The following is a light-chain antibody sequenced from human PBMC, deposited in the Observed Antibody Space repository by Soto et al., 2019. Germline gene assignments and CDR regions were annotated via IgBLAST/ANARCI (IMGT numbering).Light chain of an antibody. V-gene: IGLV2-8*01. CDR3: SSYAGINNLVV. CDR2: EVN. CDR1: TSEVGGYKY. Sequence: QSALTQPPSASGSPGQSVTISFTGTTSEVGGYKYVSWYQQHPGKAPKLMIFEVNKRPSGVPDRFSGSKSGNTASLTVSGLQAEDETDYYCSSYAGINNLVVCGTGTKLTVL. J-gene: IGLJ1*01.